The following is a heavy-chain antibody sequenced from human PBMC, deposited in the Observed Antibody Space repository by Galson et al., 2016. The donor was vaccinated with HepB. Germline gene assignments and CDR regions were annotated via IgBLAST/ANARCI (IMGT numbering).Heavy chain of an antibody. CDR1: GFNFNDSG. D-gene: IGHD5-24*01. J-gene: IGHJ5*02. V-gene: IGHV3-33*01. Sequence: SLRLSCAASGFNFNDSGMHWVRQAPAKGLEWVAVIWCHGGHTDYLDSVKGRFTISRDNTKNTLYLQMDSLRVEDTAVYYCARLPTHIERGAILPDLWGQGTLVAVSS. CDR3: ARLPTHIERGAILPDL. CDR2: IWCHGGHT.